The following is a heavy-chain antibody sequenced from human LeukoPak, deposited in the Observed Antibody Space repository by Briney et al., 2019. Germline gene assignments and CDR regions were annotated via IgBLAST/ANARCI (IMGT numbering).Heavy chain of an antibody. CDR2: IYPGDSDT. D-gene: IGHD3-3*01. V-gene: IGHV5-51*01. Sequence: GESLQISCKGSGYSFTSYWIGWVRQMPGKGLEWMGIIYPGDSDTRYSPSFQGQVTISADKSISTAYLQWSSLKASDTAMYYCARNYDFWSGYYYGWFDPWGQGTLVTVSS. CDR3: ARNYDFWSGYYYGWFDP. J-gene: IGHJ5*02. CDR1: GYSFTSYW.